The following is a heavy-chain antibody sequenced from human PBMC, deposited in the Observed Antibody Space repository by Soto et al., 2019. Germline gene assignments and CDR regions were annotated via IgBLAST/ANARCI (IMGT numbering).Heavy chain of an antibody. J-gene: IGHJ5*02. Sequence: SVTMSLTSTVSGGSMRSSGYYGGWIHQPPGKGLEWIGSIYYSGSTYYNPSLKSRVTISVDTSKNQFSLKLSSVTAADTAVYYCARRGLSWSVDPWGQGTLVTVSS. CDR1: GGSMRSSGYY. CDR3: ARRGLSWSVDP. CDR2: IYYSGST. V-gene: IGHV4-39*01.